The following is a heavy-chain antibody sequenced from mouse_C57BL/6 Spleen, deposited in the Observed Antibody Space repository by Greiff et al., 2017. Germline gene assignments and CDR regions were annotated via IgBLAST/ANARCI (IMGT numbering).Heavy chain of an antibody. CDR2: IYPSDSET. CDR3: ARGLTGTDY. V-gene: IGHV1-61*01. CDR1: GYTFTSYW. Sequence: QVQLKQPGAELVRPGSSVKLSCKASGYTFTSYWMDWVKQRPGQGLEWIGNIYPSDSETHYNQKFKDKATLTVDKSSSTAYMQLSSLTSEDSAVYYCARGLTGTDYWGQGTTLTVSS. D-gene: IGHD4-1*01. J-gene: IGHJ2*01.